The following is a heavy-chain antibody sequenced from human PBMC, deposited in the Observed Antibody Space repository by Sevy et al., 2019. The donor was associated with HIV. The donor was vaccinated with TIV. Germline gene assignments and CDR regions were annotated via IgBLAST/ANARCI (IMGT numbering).Heavy chain of an antibody. D-gene: IGHD2-2*01. CDR2: TSARDSST. CDR1: GFTFSSYA. Sequence: GGSLRLSCVASGFTFSSYAVSWVRQAPGKGLEWVAATSARDSSTYHADSVRGRFTISRGNSKNTLYLQMNSLRAEDTAVYYWARAPDPSCRSTRCYYFDYWGQGTLVTVSS. V-gene: IGHV3-23*01. J-gene: IGHJ4*02. CDR3: ARAPDPSCRSTRCYYFDY.